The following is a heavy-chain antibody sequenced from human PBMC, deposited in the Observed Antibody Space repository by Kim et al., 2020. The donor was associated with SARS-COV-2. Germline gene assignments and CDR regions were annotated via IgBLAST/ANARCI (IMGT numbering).Heavy chain of an antibody. CDR2: ISSSSSYI. Sequence: GGSLRLSCAASGFTFSSYSMNWVRQAPGKGLEWVSSISSSSSYIYYADSVKGRFTISRDNAKNSLYLQMNSLRAEDTAVYYCARLRDWGYYDFWSGPYYFDYWGQGTLVTVSS. J-gene: IGHJ4*02. D-gene: IGHD3-3*01. CDR1: GFTFSSYS. V-gene: IGHV3-21*01. CDR3: ARLRDWGYYDFWSGPYYFDY.